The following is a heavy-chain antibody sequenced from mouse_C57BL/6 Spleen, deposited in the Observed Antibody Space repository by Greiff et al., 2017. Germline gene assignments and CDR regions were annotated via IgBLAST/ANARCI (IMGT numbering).Heavy chain of an antibody. CDR1: GFSLSTSNMG. V-gene: IGHV8-5*01. CDR2: TWWNDDK. CDR3: GQREGAMDY. J-gene: IGHJ4*01. Sequence: QVTLKVSGPGILQPSQTLSLSCSFSGFSLSTSNMGIGWIRQPSGKGLEWLVHTWWNDDKYYNPFMKSRLTTSKDTSNNQVILKIASVDTADTATCYCGQREGAMDYWGKGTSVTVSS.